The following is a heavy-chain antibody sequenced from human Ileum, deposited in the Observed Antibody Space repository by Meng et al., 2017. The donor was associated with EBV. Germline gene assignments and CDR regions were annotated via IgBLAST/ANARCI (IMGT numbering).Heavy chain of an antibody. CDR3: ARGNKVSDRGFDY. D-gene: IGHD3-10*01. Sequence: QQWGEGLLKPSETLSRTCAVYGGSFSGYYWSWIRQPPGKGLEWIGEINHSGSTNYNPSLKSRVTISVDTSKNQFSLKLSSVTAADTAVYYCARGNKVSDRGFDYWGQGTLVTVSS. V-gene: IGHV4-34*01. J-gene: IGHJ4*02. CDR2: INHSGST. CDR1: GGSFSGYY.